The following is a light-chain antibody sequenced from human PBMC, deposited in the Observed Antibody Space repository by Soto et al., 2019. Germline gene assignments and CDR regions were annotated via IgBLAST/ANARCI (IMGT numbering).Light chain of an antibody. CDR1: TSNVGINS. CDR2: RSN. Sequence: QSVLTQPPSASGTPGQRVTISCSGSTSNVGINSVFWYQHLPGTAPKLLIYRSNQRASGVPDRFSGSKSGTSASLAISGLRSEDEADYYCAASDDSLSGQVFGGGTKLTVL. J-gene: IGLJ2*01. V-gene: IGLV1-47*01. CDR3: AASDDSLSGQV.